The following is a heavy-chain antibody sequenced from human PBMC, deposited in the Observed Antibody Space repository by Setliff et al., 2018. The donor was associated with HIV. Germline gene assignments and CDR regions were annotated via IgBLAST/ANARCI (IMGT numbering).Heavy chain of an antibody. V-gene: IGHV1-69*13. CDR1: GGTFNIFS. J-gene: IGHJ4*02. Sequence: SVKVSCKTTGGTFNIFSITWVRQAPGQGLEWMGGIIPVFGPPNYAKKFQFRLTITADESTNTAYMELSSLKSEDTAVYYCARGSDILTSVVTAADYWGQGTLVTVSS. CDR2: IIPVFGPP. CDR3: ARGSDILTSVVTAADY. D-gene: IGHD3-9*01.